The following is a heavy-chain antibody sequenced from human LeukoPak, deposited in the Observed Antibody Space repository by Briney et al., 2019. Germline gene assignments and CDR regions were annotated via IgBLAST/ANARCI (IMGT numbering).Heavy chain of an antibody. CDR1: RITFRNAW. J-gene: IGHJ4*02. Sequence: GGSLRLSCAVSRITFRNAWMSWVRQAPGKGLEWVSAISGSGGSTYYADSVKGRFTISRDNSKNTLYLQMNSLRAEDTAVYYCAKVQGYDILTGYYGDGFDYWGQGTLVTVSS. CDR2: ISGSGGST. CDR3: AKVQGYDILTGYYGDGFDY. V-gene: IGHV3-23*01. D-gene: IGHD3-9*01.